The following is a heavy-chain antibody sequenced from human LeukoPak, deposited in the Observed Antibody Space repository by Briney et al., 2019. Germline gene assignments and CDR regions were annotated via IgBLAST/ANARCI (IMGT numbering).Heavy chain of an antibody. V-gene: IGHV4-59*01. CDR2: IFYSGST. Sequence: KPSETLSLTCTVSGGSIRSYYWSWIRQPPGKGLEWIGYIFYSGSTNYNPSLKSRVSLSIDTSKNQFSLKLNSVTAADTAVYYCVTDKYMDGDYIGWTYWGQGALVTVSS. D-gene: IGHD4-17*01. J-gene: IGHJ4*02. CDR1: GGSIRSYY. CDR3: VTDKYMDGDYIGWTY.